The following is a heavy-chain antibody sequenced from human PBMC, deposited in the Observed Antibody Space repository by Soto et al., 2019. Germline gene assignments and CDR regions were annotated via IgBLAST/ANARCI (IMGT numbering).Heavy chain of an antibody. V-gene: IGHV4-59*08. CDR1: GDYITSHY. Sequence: QVQLQESGPGLVKPSETLSLTCTVSGDYITSHYWSWIRQPPGKGLEWIGYVYHSGQTDSNPSLKSRVNISMDTSKNQISLSLTSVTAADTAVYYCARPKGIAPAVWYFDLWGRGTRVTVSS. CDR2: VYHSGQT. CDR3: ARPKGIAPAVWYFDL. D-gene: IGHD3-10*01. J-gene: IGHJ2*01.